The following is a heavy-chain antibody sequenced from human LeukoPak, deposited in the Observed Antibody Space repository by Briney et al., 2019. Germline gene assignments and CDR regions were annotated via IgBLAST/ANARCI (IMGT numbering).Heavy chain of an antibody. Sequence: SETLSLTCAVYGGSFSGYYWSWIRQPPGKGLEWIGEINHSGSTNYNPPLKSRVTISVDTSKNQFSLKLSSVTAADTAVYYCARVHPPSWNDVTRNDAFDIWGQGTMVTVSS. J-gene: IGHJ3*02. CDR1: GGSFSGYY. V-gene: IGHV4-34*01. D-gene: IGHD1-1*01. CDR2: INHSGST. CDR3: ARVHPPSWNDVTRNDAFDI.